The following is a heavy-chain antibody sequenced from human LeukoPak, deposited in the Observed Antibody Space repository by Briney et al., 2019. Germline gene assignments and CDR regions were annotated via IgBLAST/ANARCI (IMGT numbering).Heavy chain of an antibody. CDR1: GFTFSSYG. J-gene: IGHJ4*02. D-gene: IGHD2-2*01. CDR3: ARPAYQLLSFYYFDF. V-gene: IGHV3-30*02. Sequence: GGSLRLSCAASGFTFSSYGMHWVRQAPGKGLEWVAFIRYDGSNKYYADSVKGRFTVSRDNSKNTAFLQMNSLRAEDTAVYYCARPAYQLLSFYYFDFWGQGSLVTVSS. CDR2: IRYDGSNK.